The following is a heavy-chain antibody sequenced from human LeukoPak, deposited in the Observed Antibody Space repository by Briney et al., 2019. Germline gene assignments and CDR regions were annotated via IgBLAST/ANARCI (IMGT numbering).Heavy chain of an antibody. CDR3: VRDALHTAHFDY. Sequence: PGGSLRLSCAASGFTFSSYTMNWVRQAPGEGLQWVSTVSASSNIHYSESVKGRFTISRDNARNSLYLQKNSLRDEDTAVYYCVRDALHTAHFDYWGQGTLVTVSS. V-gene: IGHV3-48*02. CDR2: VSASSNI. J-gene: IGHJ4*02. CDR1: GFTFSSYT. D-gene: IGHD5-18*01.